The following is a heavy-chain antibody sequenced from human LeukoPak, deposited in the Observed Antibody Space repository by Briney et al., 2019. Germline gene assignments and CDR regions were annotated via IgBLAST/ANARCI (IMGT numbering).Heavy chain of an antibody. CDR3: ARAWRGYSYGYEGFFDY. V-gene: IGHV4-38-2*02. J-gene: IGHJ4*02. CDR2: IHYSGST. Sequence: SETLSLTCSVSGYSISSAYYWGWIRQPPGKGLEWIATIHYSGSTYYNPSLKSRVIISVDTSKNQFSLKLTSVTAADTAIHYCARAWRGYSYGYEGFFDYWGQGALVTVSS. CDR1: GYSISSAYY. D-gene: IGHD5-18*01.